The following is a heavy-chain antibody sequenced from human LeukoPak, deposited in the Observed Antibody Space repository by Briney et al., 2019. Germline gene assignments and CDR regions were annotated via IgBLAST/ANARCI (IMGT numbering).Heavy chain of an antibody. CDR2: LYYSGNT. CDR1: GGFIRSRTIY. V-gene: IGHV4-39*07. D-gene: IGHD4-11*01. J-gene: IGHJ5*02. CDR3: AKGYTNVNQEVWLDP. Sequence: SETLSLTCTVPGGFIRSRTIYWGWIRQPPGKGLEWIGSLYYSGNTNYSPPLKRRVSMSLDMSKNQFSLKLNSVTDADTALYYCAKGYTNVNQEVWLDPWGQGILVTVSS.